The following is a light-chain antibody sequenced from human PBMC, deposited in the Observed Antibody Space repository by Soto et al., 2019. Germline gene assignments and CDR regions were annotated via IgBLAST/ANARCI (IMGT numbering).Light chain of an antibody. CDR3: QQYDVWRT. J-gene: IGKJ1*01. CDR1: QSVRNN. Sequence: EIVMTQSPATLSVSPGERATLSCRASQSVRNNLAWYQQKPGQAPRLLIYGASTRATGIPDRFSGSGSGTEFTLTISSLQSEDFAVYYCQQYDVWRTFGQGTKVDIK. V-gene: IGKV3-15*01. CDR2: GAS.